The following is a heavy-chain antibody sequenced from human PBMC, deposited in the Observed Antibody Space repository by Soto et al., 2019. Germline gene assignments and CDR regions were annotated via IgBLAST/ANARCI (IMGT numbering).Heavy chain of an antibody. V-gene: IGHV3-33*01. Sequence: QVHLEESGGGVVQPGRSLRLSCAASGFTFSTYGIHWVRQAPGKGLEWVAVIWYDGSKKFYADSVKGRITISRDNSKNTLFLQMNSLRAEDTAIYYCVRDVRGGSSWYQSYGMDVWGLGTTVTVYS. CDR1: GFTFSTYG. D-gene: IGHD6-13*01. J-gene: IGHJ6*02. CDR3: VRDVRGGSSWYQSYGMDV. CDR2: IWYDGSKK.